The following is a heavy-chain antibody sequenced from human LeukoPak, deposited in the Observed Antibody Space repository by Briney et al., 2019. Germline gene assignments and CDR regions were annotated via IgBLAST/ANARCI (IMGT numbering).Heavy chain of an antibody. CDR1: GYFISSGFY. CDR3: ARQNNRNDGDY. CDR2: IYNGGTT. D-gene: IGHD1-20*01. J-gene: IGHJ4*02. V-gene: IGHV4-38-2*02. Sequence: SETLSLTCTVSGYFISSGFYWGWIRQPPGKGLEWIGNIYNGGTTYYNPSLKSRVTISVDTSKNQFSLKLSFVTAADTAVYFCARQNNRNDGDYWGQGTLVTVSS.